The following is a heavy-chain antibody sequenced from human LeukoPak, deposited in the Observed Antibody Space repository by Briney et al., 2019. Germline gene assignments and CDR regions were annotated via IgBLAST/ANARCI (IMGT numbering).Heavy chain of an antibody. D-gene: IGHD3-9*01. Sequence: TGGSLRLSCAASGFTFSNYSMNWVRQAPGKGLEWVSSISSNSKYIYYADSVKGRFTISRDNSKNTLYLQMNSLRAEDTAVYYCAKSGRLTGFYGDFDHWGQGTLVTVSS. CDR1: GFTFSNYS. CDR2: ISSNSKYI. J-gene: IGHJ4*02. CDR3: AKSGRLTGFYGDFDH. V-gene: IGHV3-21*01.